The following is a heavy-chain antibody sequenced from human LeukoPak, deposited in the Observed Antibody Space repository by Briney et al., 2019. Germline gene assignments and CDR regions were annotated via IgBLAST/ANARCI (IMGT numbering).Heavy chain of an antibody. D-gene: IGHD5-18*01. V-gene: IGHV6-1*01. J-gene: IGHJ4*02. CDR2: TYYRRKWYN. Sequence: SQTLSLTCAISGDSVSSNSAAWNWIRQSPSRSLEWLGSTYYRRKWYNDYAVSVKSRININPDTSKNQFSLQLNSVTPEDTAVYYCAREMEVDTAMAFFAYWGQGTLVTVSS. CDR1: GDSVSSNSAA. CDR3: AREMEVDTAMAFFAY.